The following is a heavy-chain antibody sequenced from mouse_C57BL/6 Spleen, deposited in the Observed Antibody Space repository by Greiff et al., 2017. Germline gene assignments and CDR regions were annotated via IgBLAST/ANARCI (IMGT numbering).Heavy chain of an antibody. V-gene: IGHV1-62-2*01. D-gene: IGHD1-1*01. CDR2: FHPGSGSI. Sequence: VQLQQSGAELVKPGASVKLSCKASGYTFTEYTIHWVKQRPGQGLEWIGWFHPGSGSIKYNEKFKDKATLTADNSSSTVYMELSRLTSEDSAVXFCARHEDDCSSSPYAMDDWGQGTSVTVSS. J-gene: IGHJ4*01. CDR3: ARHEDDCSSSPYAMDD. CDR1: GYTFTEYT.